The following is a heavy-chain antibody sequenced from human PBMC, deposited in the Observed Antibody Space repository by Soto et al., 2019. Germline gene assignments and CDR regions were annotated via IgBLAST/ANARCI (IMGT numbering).Heavy chain of an antibody. CDR1: GGSISSYY. J-gene: IGHJ4*02. CDR2: IYYSGST. Sequence: SETLSLTCTVSGGSISSYYWSWIRQPPGKGLEWIGYIYYSGSTNYNPSLKSRVTISVDTSKNQFSLKLSSVTAADTAVYYCARHGNYDILTGPNFDYWGQGTLVTVSS. V-gene: IGHV4-59*08. D-gene: IGHD3-9*01. CDR3: ARHGNYDILTGPNFDY.